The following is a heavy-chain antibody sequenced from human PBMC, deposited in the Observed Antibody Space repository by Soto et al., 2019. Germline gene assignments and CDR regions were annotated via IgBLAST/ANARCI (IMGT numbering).Heavy chain of an antibody. D-gene: IGHD5-18*01. CDR1: GFTFSGYG. Sequence: GWSLRLSCAASGFTFSGYGMHWVRQAPGKGLEWVAVIWYDGSNKYYADSVKGRFTISRDNSKNTLYLQMNSLRAEDRAVYYCARDATPRIQLYGMDVWGQGTTVTASS. V-gene: IGHV3-33*01. CDR3: ARDATPRIQLYGMDV. CDR2: IWYDGSNK. J-gene: IGHJ6*02.